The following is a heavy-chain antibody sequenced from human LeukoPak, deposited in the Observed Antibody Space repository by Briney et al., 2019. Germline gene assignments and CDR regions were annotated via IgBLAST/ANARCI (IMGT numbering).Heavy chain of an antibody. J-gene: IGHJ4*02. Sequence: VGSLRLSCAASGFTFSSYWMHWVRQAPGKGLVWVSLINIDGSTTSYADSVKGRFTISRDNAKNTLYLQMNSLRAEDTAVYYCARDGLTLTTLDYWGQGNLVTVSS. CDR2: INIDGSTT. D-gene: IGHD4-17*01. CDR3: ARDGLTLTTLDY. V-gene: IGHV3-74*01. CDR1: GFTFSSYW.